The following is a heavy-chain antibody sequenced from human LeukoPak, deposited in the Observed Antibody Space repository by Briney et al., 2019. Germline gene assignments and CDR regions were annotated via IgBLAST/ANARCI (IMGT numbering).Heavy chain of an antibody. CDR2: IYYSGST. CDR1: GGSISSYY. J-gene: IGHJ4*02. CDR3: AREAGYSFDY. Sequence: SETLSLTCTVSGGSISSYYWSWIRQPPGKGLEWIGYIYYSGSTNYNPSLKSRVTISVDTSKNQFSLKLSSVTAADTAVYYCAREAGYSFDYWGQGTLVTVSS. V-gene: IGHV4-59*01. D-gene: IGHD5-18*01.